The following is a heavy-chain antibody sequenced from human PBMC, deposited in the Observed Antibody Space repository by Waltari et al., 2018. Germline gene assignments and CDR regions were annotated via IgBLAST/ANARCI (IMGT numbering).Heavy chain of an antibody. CDR2: ISGSGGST. J-gene: IGHJ3*02. Sequence: EVQLLESGGGLVQPGGSLRLSCAASGFTFRTYAMSWVRRGPGKGLEWVSAISGSGGSTYYEDAVKGRFTISRDNSKNTVSLQMNSLRAEDTALYYCAKRYSTGGEYGPNDAFDIWGQGTRVTVSS. CDR3: AKRYSTGGEYGPNDAFDI. D-gene: IGHD4-17*01. CDR1: GFTFRTYA. V-gene: IGHV3-23*01.